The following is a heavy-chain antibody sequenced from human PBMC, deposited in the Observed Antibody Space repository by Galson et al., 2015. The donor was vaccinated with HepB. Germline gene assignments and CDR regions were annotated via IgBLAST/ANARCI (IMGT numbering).Heavy chain of an antibody. CDR3: ARAAGWFDP. CDR1: GFTFTDYY. Sequence: SLRLSCAASGFTFTDYYMSWIRQAPGKGLELVSYISNDGNTINYADSVKGRFTISRDNAKNSLSLQMNSLRAEDTAIYYCARAAGWFDPWGQGTLVTVSS. CDR2: ISNDGNTI. D-gene: IGHD3-10*01. J-gene: IGHJ5*02. V-gene: IGHV3-11*01.